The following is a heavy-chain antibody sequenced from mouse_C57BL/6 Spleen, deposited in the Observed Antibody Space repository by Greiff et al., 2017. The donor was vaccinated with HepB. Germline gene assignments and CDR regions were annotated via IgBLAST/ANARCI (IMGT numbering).Heavy chain of an antibody. CDR3: ARESWDGFAY. Sequence: DVKLVESGGGLVKPGGSLKLSCAASGFTFSSYAMSWVRQTPEKRLEWVATISDGGSYTYYPDNVKGRFTISRDNAKNNLYLQMSHLKSEDTAMYYCARESWDGFAYWGQGTLVTVSA. D-gene: IGHD4-1*01. J-gene: IGHJ3*01. CDR2: ISDGGSYT. V-gene: IGHV5-4*01. CDR1: GFTFSSYA.